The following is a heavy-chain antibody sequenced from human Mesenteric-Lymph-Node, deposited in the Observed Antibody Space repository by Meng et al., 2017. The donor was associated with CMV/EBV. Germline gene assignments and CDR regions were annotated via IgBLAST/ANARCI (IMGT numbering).Heavy chain of an antibody. CDR3: AREEINCGGDCYVY. CDR1: EFTLSDYV. J-gene: IGHJ4*02. Sequence: GESLKISCAASEFTLSDYVMTWVRQAPGKGLELVSSIGGSGGGTFYAGSVEGRFIISRDDAENSVYLQMNSLTDEDTALYYRAREEINCGGDCYVYWGQGTLVTVS. D-gene: IGHD2-21*01. V-gene: IGHV3-23*01. CDR2: IGGSGGGT.